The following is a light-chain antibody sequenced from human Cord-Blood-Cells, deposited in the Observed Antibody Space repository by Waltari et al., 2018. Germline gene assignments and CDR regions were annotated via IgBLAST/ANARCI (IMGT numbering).Light chain of an antibody. CDR3: QQYGSSWT. V-gene: IGKV3-20*01. J-gene: IGKJ1*01. CDR1: QSVRSSY. CDR2: GAS. Sequence: DIVLTQSPGTLSLSAGERATLSCRASQSVRSSYLAWYQQKPGQAPRLLIYGASSRATGIPDRFSGSGSGTDFTLTISRLEPEDFAVYYCQQYGSSWTFGQGTKVEIK.